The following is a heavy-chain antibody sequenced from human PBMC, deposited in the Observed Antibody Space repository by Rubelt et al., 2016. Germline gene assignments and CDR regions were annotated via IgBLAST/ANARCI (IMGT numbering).Heavy chain of an antibody. J-gene: IGHJ5*02. Sequence: QLQLQESGPGLVKPSETLSLTCTVSGGSISSTISYWGWIRQPPGKGLEWIGSIYYSGSTLYNPSLKSRVTISVDTSKNQFSLNLSSVTAAETAVYYCARCPYYYGSGRLNWFDPWGQGTLVTVSS. CDR3: ARCPYYYGSGRLNWFDP. D-gene: IGHD3-10*01. CDR2: IYYSGST. V-gene: IGHV4-39*01. CDR1: GGSISSTISY.